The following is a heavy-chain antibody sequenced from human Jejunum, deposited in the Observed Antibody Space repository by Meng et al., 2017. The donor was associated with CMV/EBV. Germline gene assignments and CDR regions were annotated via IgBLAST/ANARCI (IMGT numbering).Heavy chain of an antibody. Sequence: YTFTDYYVHWVRQAPGQGLEWIGYINPYTGATNYAQKFQGRVTMTSDTSTNTAYMELTRLRSDDTALYYCAKDGGSFLDYYFDSWGQGTLVTVSS. CDR1: YTFTDYY. CDR3: AKDGGSFLDYYFDS. D-gene: IGHD1-26*01. J-gene: IGHJ4*02. CDR2: INPYTGAT. V-gene: IGHV1-2*02.